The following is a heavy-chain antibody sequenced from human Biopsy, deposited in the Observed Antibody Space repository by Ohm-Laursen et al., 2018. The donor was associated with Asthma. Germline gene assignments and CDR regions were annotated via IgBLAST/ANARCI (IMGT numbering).Heavy chain of an antibody. J-gene: IGHJ6*02. V-gene: IGHV1-18*01. D-gene: IGHD2-8*01. CDR1: GYTFNSDG. CDR3: ARAVYCSNYYGIDV. Sequence: SSVKVSCKTSGYTFNSDGITWVRQAPGQGLEWMGWISAYNGNTNDAQKLQDRVTMITDTSTSTGDMELRSPRSDDTAVYFCARAVYCSNYYGIDVWGQGTTVTVS. CDR2: ISAYNGNT.